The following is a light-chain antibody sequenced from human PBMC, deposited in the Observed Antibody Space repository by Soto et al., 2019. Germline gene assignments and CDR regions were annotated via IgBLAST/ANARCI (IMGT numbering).Light chain of an antibody. J-gene: IGKJ4*01. Sequence: EIVMTQSPATLSLSPGEIATLSCSASQRVSSNLAWYQQKPGQAPRLLIYGASTRATGVPARFSGSGSGTDFTLTISTLQSEDFAVYYCQQYDNWPPLNFGGGTKVDIK. CDR3: QQYDNWPPLN. V-gene: IGKV3-15*01. CDR1: QRVSSN. CDR2: GAS.